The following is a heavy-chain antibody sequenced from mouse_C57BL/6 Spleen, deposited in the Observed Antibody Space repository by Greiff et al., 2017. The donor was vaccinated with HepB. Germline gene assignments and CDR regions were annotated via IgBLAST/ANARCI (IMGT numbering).Heavy chain of an antibody. CDR3: ARAGLLEDYYYAMDY. D-gene: IGHD3-1*01. V-gene: IGHV1-81*01. Sequence: QVQLKASGAELARPGASVKLSCKASGYTFTSYGISWVKQRTGQGLEWIGEIYPRSGNTYYNEKFKGKATLTADKSSSTAYMELRSLTSEDSAVYFCARAGLLEDYYYAMDYWGQGTSVTVSS. CDR1: GYTFTSYG. J-gene: IGHJ4*01. CDR2: IYPRSGNT.